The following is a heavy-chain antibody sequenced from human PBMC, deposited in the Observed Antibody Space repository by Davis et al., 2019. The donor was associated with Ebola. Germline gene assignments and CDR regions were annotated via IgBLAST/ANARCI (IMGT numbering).Heavy chain of an antibody. Sequence: ASVKVSCKASGYTFTSYAMHWVRQAPGQRLEWMGWINAGNGNTKYSQKFQGRVTITRDTSASTAYMELSSLRSEDTAVYYCAREGYSYGYVYYYGMDVWGQGATVTVSS. CDR3: AREGYSYGYVYYYGMDV. CDR1: GYTFTSYA. J-gene: IGHJ6*02. V-gene: IGHV1-3*01. CDR2: INAGNGNT. D-gene: IGHD5-18*01.